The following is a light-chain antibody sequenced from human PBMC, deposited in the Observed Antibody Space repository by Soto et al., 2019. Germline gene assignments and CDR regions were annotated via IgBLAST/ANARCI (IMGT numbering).Light chain of an antibody. V-gene: IGKV1-39*01. CDR2: SAS. Sequence: DIQLTQSPSSLSASVGDRVTITCRASQSVSNLLNWYQQKPGKAPKLLIYSASSLQSGVPSRFSGSGSGTDFTLTISSLQPEDFATYYCQQSYSTPTFGQGTR. CDR1: QSVSNL. J-gene: IGKJ5*01. CDR3: QQSYSTPT.